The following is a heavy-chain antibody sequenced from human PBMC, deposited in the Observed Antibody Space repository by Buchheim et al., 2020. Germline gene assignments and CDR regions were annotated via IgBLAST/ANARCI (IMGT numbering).Heavy chain of an antibody. CDR2: IKQDGSEK. CDR3: ASDVDDSSPPDY. J-gene: IGHJ4*02. V-gene: IGHV3-7*01. Sequence: EVQLVESGGGLVQPGGSLRLSCAASGFTFSSCWMSWVRQAPGKGLEWVANIKQDGSEKYYVDSVKGRFTISRDNAKNSLYLQMNSLRAEDTAVYYCASDVDDSSPPDYWGQGTL. D-gene: IGHD3-22*01. CDR1: GFTFSSCW.